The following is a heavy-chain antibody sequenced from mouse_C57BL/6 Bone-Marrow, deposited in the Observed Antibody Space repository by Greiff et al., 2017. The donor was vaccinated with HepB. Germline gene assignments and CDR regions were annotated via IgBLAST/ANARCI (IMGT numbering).Heavy chain of an antibody. CDR2: IYPGDGDT. V-gene: IGHV1-80*01. D-gene: IGHD2-3*01. CDR1: GYAFSSYW. Sequence: QVQLQQSGAELVKPGASVKISCKASGYAFSSYWMNWVKQRPGKGLEWIGQIYPGDGDTNYNGKFKGKATLTADKSSSTAYMQLSSLTSEDSAVYFCARWFYDGYSVFDYWGQGTTLTVSS. J-gene: IGHJ2*01. CDR3: ARWFYDGYSVFDY.